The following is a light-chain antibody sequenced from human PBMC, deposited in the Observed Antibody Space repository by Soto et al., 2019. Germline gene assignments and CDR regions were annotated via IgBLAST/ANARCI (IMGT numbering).Light chain of an antibody. V-gene: IGKV1-39*01. CDR3: RQSYITPYT. CDR1: QSISSY. J-gene: IGKJ2*01. CDR2: AAS. Sequence: DIQMTQSPSSLSASVGDRVTITCRASQSISSYLNWYQQKPGKAPKLLIYAASSLQSGVPSRFSGSGSGTDFTLTISSLQPEAFATYYCRQSYITPYTFGQGTKLEIK.